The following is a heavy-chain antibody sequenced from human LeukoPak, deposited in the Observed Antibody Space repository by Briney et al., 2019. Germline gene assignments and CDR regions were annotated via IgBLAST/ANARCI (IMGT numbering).Heavy chain of an antibody. D-gene: IGHD6-19*01. J-gene: IGHJ4*02. V-gene: IGHV3-9*01. CDR2: ISWNSGSI. CDR3: AKMVSSGWYYFDY. CDR1: GFTFDDYA. Sequence: GGSLRLSCAASGFTFDDYAMHWVRQAPGKGLEWVSGISWNSGSIGYADSAKGRFTISRDNAKNSLYLQMNSLRAEDTALYYCAKMVSSGWYYFDYWGQGTLVTVSS.